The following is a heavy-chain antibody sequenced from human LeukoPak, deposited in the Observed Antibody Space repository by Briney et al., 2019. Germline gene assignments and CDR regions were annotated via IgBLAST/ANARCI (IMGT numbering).Heavy chain of an antibody. CDR1: GFTFTNYW. J-gene: IGHJ5*01. D-gene: IGHD7-27*01. CDR3: ARSALGWLDS. V-gene: IGHV3-7*01. CDR2: IDQDGSDK. Sequence: PGGSLRLPCAVSGFTFTNYWMTWVRQAPGKGLEWVASIDQDGSDKFSVDSVKGRFTISRDNAKSSMYLQMKSLKVEDTAVYYCARSALGWLDSWGQGALVTVSS.